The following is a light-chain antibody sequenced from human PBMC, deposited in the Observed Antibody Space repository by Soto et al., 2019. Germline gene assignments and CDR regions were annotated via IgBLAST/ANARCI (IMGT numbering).Light chain of an antibody. Sequence: EIVMTQSPATLSVSPGERATLSCRASQNVSSSLAWYQQKPGQAPGLLIYAASTRATGISARFSGGGSGTEFTLTISSLQSEDFAFYYCQQYNDWPLTFGGGTKVEIK. CDR2: AAS. J-gene: IGKJ4*01. V-gene: IGKV3-15*01. CDR3: QQYNDWPLT. CDR1: QNVSSS.